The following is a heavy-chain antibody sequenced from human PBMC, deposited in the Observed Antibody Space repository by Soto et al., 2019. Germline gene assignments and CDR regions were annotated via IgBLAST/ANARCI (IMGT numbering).Heavy chain of an antibody. V-gene: IGHV3-30-3*01. Sequence: GSLRLSGAASGCTFSRYAMHWVRQAPGKGLEWVAVISYDGSNKYYADSVKGRFTISRDNSKNTLYLQMNSLRAEDTAVYYCARIYSTGNYYDSSGYPEAFDIWGQGTMVTVSS. CDR2: ISYDGSNK. CDR1: GCTFSRYA. D-gene: IGHD3-22*01. CDR3: ARIYSTGNYYDSSGYPEAFDI. J-gene: IGHJ3*02.